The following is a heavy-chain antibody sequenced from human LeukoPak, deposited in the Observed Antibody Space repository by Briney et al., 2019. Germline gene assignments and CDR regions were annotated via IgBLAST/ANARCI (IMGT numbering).Heavy chain of an antibody. D-gene: IGHD3-10*01. CDR1: GFTFSSYW. CDR2: IKQDGSEK. V-gene: IGHV3-7*01. CDR3: ARDPGGLRAEYFQH. Sequence: GGSLRLSCAASGFTFSSYWMSWVRQAPGKGLEWVANIKQDGSEKYYVDSVKGRFTISRDNAKNSLYLQMNSLRAEDTAVYYCARDPGGLRAEYFQHWGQGTLVTVSS. J-gene: IGHJ1*01.